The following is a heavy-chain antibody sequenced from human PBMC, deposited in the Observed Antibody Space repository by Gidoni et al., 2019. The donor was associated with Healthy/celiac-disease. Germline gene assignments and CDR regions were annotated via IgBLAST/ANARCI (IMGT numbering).Heavy chain of an antibody. CDR2: ISSNGGST. J-gene: IGHJ4*02. CDR3: AREGAAAGTFDY. Sequence: EVQLVESGGGLVQPGGSLRLSCAASGFTFSSYAMHWFRQAPGKGLEYVSAISSNGGSTYYANSVKGRFTISRDNSKNTLYLQMGSLRAEDMAVYYCAREGAAAGTFDYWGQGTLVTVSS. D-gene: IGHD6-13*01. V-gene: IGHV3-64*01. CDR1: GFTFSSYA.